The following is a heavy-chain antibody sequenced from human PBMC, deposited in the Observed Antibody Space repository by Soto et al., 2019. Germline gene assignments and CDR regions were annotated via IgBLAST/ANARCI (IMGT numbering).Heavy chain of an antibody. V-gene: IGHV6-1*01. CDR1: GGSVSSASGV. D-gene: IGHD3-10*01. Sequence: SPAVSRTCEFSGGSVSSASGVRIWIRQSPSRGLEWLGRTYYRSKWYNDYAVSVKSRISINPDTSKNQFSLQLDSVIPEDTAVYYCAGITSFRGMHVCGQETPVTVSS. J-gene: IGHJ6*02. CDR3: AGITSFRGMHV. CDR2: TYYRSKWYN.